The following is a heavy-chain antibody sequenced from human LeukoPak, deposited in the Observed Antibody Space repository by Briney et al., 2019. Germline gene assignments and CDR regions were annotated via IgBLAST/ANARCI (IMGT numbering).Heavy chain of an antibody. V-gene: IGHV4-34*01. CDR3: VRGSLGPRLNV. CDR2: ISHSGST. CDR1: GGSFSGYF. J-gene: IGHJ4*02. Sequence: PSVTLSLTCAVYGGSFSGYFWSWIRQPPGKGLEWIGEISHSGSTNYNPSLKSRVSTSVDTSKNQFSLKLSSVTAADTAVYYCVRGSLGPRLNVWGQGTLVTVSS. D-gene: IGHD1-1*01.